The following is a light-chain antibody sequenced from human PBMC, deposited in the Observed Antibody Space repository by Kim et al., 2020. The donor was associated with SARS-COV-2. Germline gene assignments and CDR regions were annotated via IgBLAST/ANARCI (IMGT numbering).Light chain of an antibody. CDR2: AAS. J-gene: IGKJ4*01. V-gene: IGKV1-27*01. CDR1: QDIANY. CDR3: QKYNSNPLT. Sequence: DFQMTQSPSSLSASVGDRVTITCRASQDIANYLAWYQQRPGKVPKLLIYAASTLQSGVPSRFSGAGSGTDFTLTISSLQAEDVATYYCQKYNSNPLTFGGGTKVDIK.